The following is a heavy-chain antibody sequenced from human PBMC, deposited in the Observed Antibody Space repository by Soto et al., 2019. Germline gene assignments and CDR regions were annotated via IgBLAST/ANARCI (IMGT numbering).Heavy chain of an antibody. J-gene: IGHJ4*02. CDR3: AKLVIGYCSGNTCDDY. CDR1: GFTFSYG. CDR2: ISYDSSNK. V-gene: IGHV3-30*18. Sequence: VQLLESGGGLIQPGGSLRLSCAASGFTFSYGIHWLRQAPGKGLEWVVYISYDSSNKFYGDSVKGRFTISRDNSKNTQFLQMNSLRAEDTAVYYCAKLVIGYCSGNTCDDYLGQGTLVAVSS. D-gene: IGHD2-15*01.